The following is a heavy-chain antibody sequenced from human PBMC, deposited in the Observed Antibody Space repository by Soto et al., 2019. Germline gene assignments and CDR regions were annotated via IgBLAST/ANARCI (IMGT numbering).Heavy chain of an antibody. Sequence: QITLNESGPTVVRPTETLTLTCRFSGFSLTTSGVGVGWIRQSSGKAPEWLALIYWGDDKRYSASLKSRLTITTDTSKNQVVLTVSDLDPTDTATYYCAHRVLRTVFGLVTTTAIFFDFWGQGTPVAVSS. V-gene: IGHV2-5*02. CDR3: AHRVLRTVFGLVTTTAIFFDF. CDR1: GFSLTTSGVG. CDR2: IYWGDDK. D-gene: IGHD3-3*01. J-gene: IGHJ4*02.